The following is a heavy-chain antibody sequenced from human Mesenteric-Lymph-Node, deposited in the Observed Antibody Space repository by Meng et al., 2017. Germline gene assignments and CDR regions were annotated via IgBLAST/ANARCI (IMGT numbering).Heavy chain of an antibody. CDR1: GFTFDDYA. Sequence: SLKISCAASGFTFDDYAMHWVRQAPGKGLEWVSGISWNSGSIGYADSVKGRFTISRDNAKNSLYLQMNSLRAEDTAVYYCASLRRRKLYFDYWGQGTLVTVSS. V-gene: IGHV3-9*01. J-gene: IGHJ4*02. CDR2: ISWNSGSI. CDR3: ASLRRRKLYFDY. D-gene: IGHD1-1*01.